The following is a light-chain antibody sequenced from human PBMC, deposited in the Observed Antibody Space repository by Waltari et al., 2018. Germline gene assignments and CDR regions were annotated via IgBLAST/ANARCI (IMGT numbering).Light chain of an antibody. CDR2: DVS. CDR1: QSISSW. Sequence: DIQMTQSPSTLSASVGDRVTITCRASQSISSWLAWYQQKPGKAPKLLIYDVSSLESGVPSRFSGSGSGTEFTLTISSLQPDDFATYYCLQDYNYPRTFGPGTKVDIK. CDR3: LQDYNYPRT. V-gene: IGKV1-5*01. J-gene: IGKJ3*01.